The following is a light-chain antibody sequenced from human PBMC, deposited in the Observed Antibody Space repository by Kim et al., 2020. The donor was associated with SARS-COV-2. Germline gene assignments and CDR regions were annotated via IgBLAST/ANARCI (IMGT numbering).Light chain of an antibody. J-gene: IGKJ2*01. CDR2: DAS. Sequence: DIQMTQSPYSLSASVGDRVTITCQASQDISNYLNLYQQKPGKAPKLLIYDASNLETGVPSRFSGSGSGTDFTFTISSLQPEDIATYYCQQYDNLPYTFGQGTKLEI. CDR1: QDISNY. V-gene: IGKV1-33*01. CDR3: QQYDNLPYT.